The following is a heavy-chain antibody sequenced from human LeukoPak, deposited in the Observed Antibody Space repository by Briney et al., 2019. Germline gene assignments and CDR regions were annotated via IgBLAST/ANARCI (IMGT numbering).Heavy chain of an antibody. J-gene: IGHJ6*02. D-gene: IGHD5-12*01. CDR2: IYYSGST. V-gene: IGHV4-59*11. CDR3: AREKGSGYGYGMDV. Sequence: PSETLSLTCSVSGGSISSHYWSWIRQPPGKGLEWIGYIYYSGSTNYNPSLKSRVTISVDTSRNQFSLKLSSLTAADTAVYYCAREKGSGYGYGMDVWGQGTTVTVSS. CDR1: GGSISSHY.